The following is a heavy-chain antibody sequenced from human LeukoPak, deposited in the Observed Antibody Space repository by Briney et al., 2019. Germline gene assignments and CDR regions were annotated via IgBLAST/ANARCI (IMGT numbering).Heavy chain of an antibody. D-gene: IGHD3-10*01. CDR1: GGTFSSYA. J-gene: IGHJ3*02. CDR3: ARFTYYYGSGSPDAFDI. Sequence: AASVKVSCKASGGTFSSYAISWVRQAPGQGLEWMGWISAYNGNTNYAQKLQGRVTMTTDTSTSTAYMELRSLRSDDTAVYYCARFTYYYGSGSPDAFDIWGQGTMVTVSS. CDR2: ISAYNGNT. V-gene: IGHV1-18*01.